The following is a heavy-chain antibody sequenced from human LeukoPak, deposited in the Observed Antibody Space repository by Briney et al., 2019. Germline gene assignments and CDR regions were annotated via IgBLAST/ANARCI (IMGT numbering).Heavy chain of an antibody. CDR1: GFTFSSYA. V-gene: IGHV3-23*01. CDR3: AKETFYYGSGSFMGY. D-gene: IGHD3-10*01. Sequence: GGSLRLSCAASGFTFSSYAMSWVRQAAGKGLEWVSGISGSGGNTYYADSVKGRFTVSRDNSKNTLYLQMNSLRAEDTAVYYCAKETFYYGSGSFMGYWGQGTLVTVSS. J-gene: IGHJ4*02. CDR2: ISGSGGNT.